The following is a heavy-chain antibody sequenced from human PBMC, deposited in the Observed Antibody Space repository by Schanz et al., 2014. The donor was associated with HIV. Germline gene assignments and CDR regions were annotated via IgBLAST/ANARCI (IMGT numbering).Heavy chain of an antibody. Sequence: EVQLLESGGGSVQPGGSLRLSCAASRFTFSSYAMSWVRQAPGKGLEWVSLISGSGGHTYYADSVKGRFTVSKDISQNTVYLQMNSLRVEDTAVYYCALSRPSGYGGSWYFDLWGRGTLVAVSS. D-gene: IGHD2-15*01. J-gene: IGHJ2*01. CDR1: RFTFSSYA. CDR3: ALSRPSGYGGSWYFDL. V-gene: IGHV3-23*01. CDR2: ISGSGGHT.